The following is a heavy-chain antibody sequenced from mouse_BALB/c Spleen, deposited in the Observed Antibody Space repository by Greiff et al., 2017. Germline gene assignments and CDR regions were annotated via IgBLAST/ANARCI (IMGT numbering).Heavy chain of an antibody. CDR3: TRDLDYYGSSYDFDY. Sequence: EVKLVESGGGLVKPGGSLKLSCAASGFTFSSYTMSWVRQTPEKRLEWVATISSGGSYTYYPDSVKGRFTISRDNAKNTLYLQMSSLKSEDTAMYYCTRDLDYYGSSYDFDYWGQGTTLTVSS. CDR1: GFTFSSYT. J-gene: IGHJ2*01. D-gene: IGHD1-1*01. CDR2: ISSGGSYT. V-gene: IGHV5-6-4*01.